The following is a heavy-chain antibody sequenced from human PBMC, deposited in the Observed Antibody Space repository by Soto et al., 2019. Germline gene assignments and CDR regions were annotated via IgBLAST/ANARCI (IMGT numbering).Heavy chain of an antibody. CDR3: ARVAVGATDYFDY. CDR1: GFTFSSYS. V-gene: IGHV3-21*01. J-gene: IGHJ4*02. D-gene: IGHD1-26*01. CDR2: ISSSSSYI. Sequence: EVQLVESGGGLVKPGGSLRLSCAASGFTFSSYSMNWVRQAPGKGLEWVSSISSSSSYIYYADSVKGRFTISRDNAKNSLYLQMNSLRAEDTAVYYCARVAVGATDYFDYLGQVTLVNVSS.